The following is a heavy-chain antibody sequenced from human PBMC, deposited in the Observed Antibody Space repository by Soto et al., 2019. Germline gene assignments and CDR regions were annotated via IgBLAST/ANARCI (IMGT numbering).Heavy chain of an antibody. CDR3: AGEAYSSSWRYYYGMDV. CDR1: GFTFTSSA. CDR2: IVVGNGNT. D-gene: IGHD6-13*01. J-gene: IGHJ6*02. Sequence: SVKVSCKASGFTFTSSAVQWVRQARGQRLEWIGWIVVGNGNTNYAQKFQERVTITRDMSTSTAYMELSSLRSEDTAVYYCAGEAYSSSWRYYYGMDVWGQGTTVTVSS. V-gene: IGHV1-58*01.